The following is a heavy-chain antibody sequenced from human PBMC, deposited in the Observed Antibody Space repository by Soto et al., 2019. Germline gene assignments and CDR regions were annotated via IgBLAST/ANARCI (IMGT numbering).Heavy chain of an antibody. Sequence: QVHVVQSGAEVKRPGSSVKVSCKASGYSFTSYSMHWMRQAPGKRLEWMGWINGGNGDTKYSQKFQGRVTITRATSASTAYMELRSLRSEDTAVYYCARVIVVAETSIPNHYYYGMDVWGQGTTVTVSS. CDR3: ARVIVVAETSIPNHYYYGMDV. V-gene: IGHV1-3*01. CDR1: GYSFTSYS. D-gene: IGHD2-2*01. CDR2: INGGNGDT. J-gene: IGHJ6*02.